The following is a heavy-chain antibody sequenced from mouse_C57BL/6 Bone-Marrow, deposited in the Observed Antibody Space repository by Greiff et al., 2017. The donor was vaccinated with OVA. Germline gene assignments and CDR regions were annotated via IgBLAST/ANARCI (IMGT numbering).Heavy chain of an antibody. J-gene: IGHJ4*01. Sequence: EVKLMESGPELVKPGASVKISCKASGYSFTDYNMNWVKQSNGKSLEWIGVINPNYGTTSYNQKFKGKATLTVDQSSSTAYMQRNSLTSEDSAVYYCAIVYYSNYPYAMDYWGQGTSVTVSS. D-gene: IGHD2-5*01. V-gene: IGHV1-39*01. CDR2: INPNYGTT. CDR3: AIVYYSNYPYAMDY. CDR1: GYSFTDYN.